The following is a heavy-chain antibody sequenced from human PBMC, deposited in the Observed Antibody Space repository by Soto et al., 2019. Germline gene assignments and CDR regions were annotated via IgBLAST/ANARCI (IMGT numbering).Heavy chain of an antibody. V-gene: IGHV1-46*01. CDR3: AMVDVYVTPSPQDV. D-gene: IGHD3-16*01. CDR1: GYTFTSYY. Sequence: ASVKVSCKASGYTFTSYYIEWVRQAPGQGLEWLGIIDLSGGNTSYAQNVQGRVTLTTDTSTSTAYMELRSLRSNDTAIYYCAMVDVYVTPSPQDVWGQGTTVTVS. CDR2: IDLSGGNT. J-gene: IGHJ6*02.